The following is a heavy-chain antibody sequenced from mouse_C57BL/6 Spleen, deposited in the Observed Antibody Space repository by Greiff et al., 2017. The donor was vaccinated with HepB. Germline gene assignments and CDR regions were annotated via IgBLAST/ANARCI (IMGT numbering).Heavy chain of an antibody. CDR1: GFTFSSYA. CDR3: TRDDDYDEGYAMDY. V-gene: IGHV5-9-1*02. CDR2: ISSGGDYT. Sequence: EVHLVESGEGLVKPGGSLKLSCAASGFTFSSYAMSWVRQTPEKRLEWVAYISSGGDYTYYADTVKGRFTISRDNARNTLYLQMSSLKSEDTAMYYCTRDDDYDEGYAMDYWGQGTSVTVSS. J-gene: IGHJ4*01. D-gene: IGHD2-4*01.